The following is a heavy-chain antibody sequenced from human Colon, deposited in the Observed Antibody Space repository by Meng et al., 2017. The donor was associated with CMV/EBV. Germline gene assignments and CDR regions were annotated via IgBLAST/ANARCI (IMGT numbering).Heavy chain of an antibody. CDR3: VKDRTPDGLFEFDF. CDR1: GLTFSSYS. J-gene: IGHJ4*02. CDR2: IYGSGSPT. D-gene: IGHD1-14*01. Sequence: GESLKISCSASGLTFSSYSMNWVRQAPGKGLEWVSIIYGSGSPTYYAASVQGRFTVSRDDPRNIVYLQMNRLRADDTAIYYCVKDRTPDGLFEFDFWGRGTPVTVSS. V-gene: IGHV3-23*03.